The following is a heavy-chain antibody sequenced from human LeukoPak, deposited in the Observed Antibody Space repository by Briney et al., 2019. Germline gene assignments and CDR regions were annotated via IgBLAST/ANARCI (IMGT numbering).Heavy chain of an antibody. V-gene: IGHV1-46*01. CDR2: INPSGGST. CDR3: ARTYDSGGYYDY. CDR1: GYTFTSYY. J-gene: IGHJ4*02. D-gene: IGHD3-22*01. Sequence: ASVTVSCTASGYTFTSYYMHWVRQAPGQGLEWMGLINPSGGSTSYAQKFQGRVTMTRDTSTSTVYMELSSLRSEDTAVYYCARTYDSGGYYDYWGQGTLVTVSS.